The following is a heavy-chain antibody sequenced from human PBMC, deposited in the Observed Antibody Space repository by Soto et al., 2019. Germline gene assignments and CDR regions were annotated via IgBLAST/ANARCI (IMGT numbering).Heavy chain of an antibody. D-gene: IGHD6-19*01. Sequence: PSETLSLTCTVSGGSISSYYWSWIRQPPGKGLEWIGYIYYSGSTNYNPSLKSRVTISVDTSKNQFSLKLSSVTAADTAVYYCARGRSGWYVWFDPWGQGTLDTVSS. V-gene: IGHV4-59*01. CDR2: IYYSGST. CDR1: GGSISSYY. J-gene: IGHJ5*02. CDR3: ARGRSGWYVWFDP.